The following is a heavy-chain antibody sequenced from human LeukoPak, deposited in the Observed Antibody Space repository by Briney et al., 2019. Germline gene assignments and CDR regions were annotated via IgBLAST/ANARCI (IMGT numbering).Heavy chain of an antibody. J-gene: IGHJ4*02. CDR3: AKPGLVVTATPGLDY. Sequence: GGSLRLSCAASGFTFSSYGMHWVRQAPGKGLEWVAVISYDGGNKYYADSVKGRFTISRDNSKNTLYLQMNSLRAEDTAVYYCAKPGLVVTATPGLDYWGQGTLVTVSS. CDR1: GFTFSSYG. V-gene: IGHV3-30*18. D-gene: IGHD2-21*02. CDR2: ISYDGGNK.